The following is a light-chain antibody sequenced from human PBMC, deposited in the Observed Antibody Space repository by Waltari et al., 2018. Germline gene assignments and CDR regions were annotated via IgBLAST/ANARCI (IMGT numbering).Light chain of an antibody. CDR2: IND. V-gene: IGLV1-44*01. Sequence: QSVLTQPPSASGTPGQRDIISCSGSSSNIGRKTVNGYQQVPGTAPRLVMFINDQRPSGVPDRFSASKSGTSASLAISGLQSEDEADYYCAAWDDSLSAWLFGGGTKLTVL. J-gene: IGLJ2*01. CDR1: SSNIGRKT. CDR3: AAWDDSLSAWL.